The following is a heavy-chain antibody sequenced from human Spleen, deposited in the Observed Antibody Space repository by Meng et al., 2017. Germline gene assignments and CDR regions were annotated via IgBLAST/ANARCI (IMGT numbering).Heavy chain of an antibody. V-gene: IGHV2-5*02. J-gene: IGHJ4*02. D-gene: IGHD1-26*01. Sequence: QITLKESGPTLVKPTQTLTLTCTFSGFSLSTSGVAVGWIRQPPGKALEWLALIYWDDDKRYSASLKSRLTITKDTSKNQVVLTMTNMDPVDTATYYCARRRGTYSFDYWGQGTLVTVSS. CDR2: IYWDDDK. CDR1: GFSLSTSGVA. CDR3: ARRRGTYSFDY.